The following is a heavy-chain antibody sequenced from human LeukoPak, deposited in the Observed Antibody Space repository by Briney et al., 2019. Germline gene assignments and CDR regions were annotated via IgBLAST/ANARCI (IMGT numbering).Heavy chain of an antibody. J-gene: IGHJ6*02. CDR3: AKDIGESSSSVGGRYYYGMDV. CDR1: GYIFTIYY. Sequence: GASVKVSCKAFGYIFTIYYMHWVRQAPGQGLEWMGIINPSGGSTSYAQKFQGRVTMNRDTSTSTVYMELSSLRSEDTAVYYCAKDIGESSSSVGGRYYYGMDVWGQGTTVTVSS. CDR2: INPSGGST. V-gene: IGHV1-46*01. D-gene: IGHD6-6*01.